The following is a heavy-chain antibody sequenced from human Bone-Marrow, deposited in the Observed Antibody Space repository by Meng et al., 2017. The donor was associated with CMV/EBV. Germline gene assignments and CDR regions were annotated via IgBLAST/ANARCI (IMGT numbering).Heavy chain of an antibody. J-gene: IGHJ4*02. Sequence: ETLSLTCTVSGYSISSGYYWGWIRQPPGKGLEWISAISGSGGSTYYADSVKGRFTISRDNSKNTLYLQMNSLRAEDTAVYYCAKGAEQWLVRWVDYWGQGTLVTVSS. D-gene: IGHD6-19*01. CDR3: AKGAEQWLVRWVDY. CDR1: GYSISSGYY. V-gene: IGHV3-23*01. CDR2: ISGSGGST.